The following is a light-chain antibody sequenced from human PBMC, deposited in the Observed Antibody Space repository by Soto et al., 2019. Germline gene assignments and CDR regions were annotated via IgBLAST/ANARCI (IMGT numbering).Light chain of an antibody. V-gene: IGKV3-20*01. J-gene: IGKJ5*01. CDR2: AVS. CDR1: QPVSSNF. Sequence: ELVLTQSPGTLSLSPGESAALSCRPSQPVSSNFLAWYQQKPGQAPRLLIYAVSSSASGIPDRFFVSGSGTDFTLTINSLEPEDCAVYYGQQYANSPITFGQGTLLESK. CDR3: QQYANSPIT.